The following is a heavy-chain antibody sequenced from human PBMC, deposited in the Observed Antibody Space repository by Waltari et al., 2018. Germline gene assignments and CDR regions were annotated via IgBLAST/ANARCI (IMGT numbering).Heavy chain of an antibody. CDR2: IKQDGSEK. CDR3: ARDRMQQLVPVWYFDL. V-gene: IGHV3-7*01. D-gene: IGHD6-13*01. Sequence: EVQLVESGGGLVQPGGSLRLSCAASGFPFSRYCMSWVRPAPGKGLEWVANIKQDGSEKYYVDSVKGRFTISRDNAKNSLYLQMNSLRAEDTAVYYCARDRMQQLVPVWYFDLWGRGTLVTVSS. CDR1: GFPFSRYC. J-gene: IGHJ2*01.